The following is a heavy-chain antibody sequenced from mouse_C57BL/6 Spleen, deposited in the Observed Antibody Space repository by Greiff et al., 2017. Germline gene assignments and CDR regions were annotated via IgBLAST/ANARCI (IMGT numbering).Heavy chain of an antibody. J-gene: IGHJ4*01. V-gene: IGHV1-55*01. CDR2: IYPGSGST. D-gene: IGHD2-4*01. CDR3: ARCDYDGNYAMDY. Sequence: VQLQQPGAELVKPGASVKMSCKASGYTFTSYWITWVKQRPGQGLEWIGDIYPGSGSTNYNEKLKSKATLTVDTSSSTAYMQLSSLTSEDSAVYYCARCDYDGNYAMDYWGQGTSVTVSS. CDR1: GYTFTSYW.